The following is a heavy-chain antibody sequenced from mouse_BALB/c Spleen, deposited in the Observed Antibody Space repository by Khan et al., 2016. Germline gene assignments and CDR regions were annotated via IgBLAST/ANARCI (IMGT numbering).Heavy chain of an antibody. CDR1: GYSITSNYA. CDR3: ARDGLYDCYAIDY. J-gene: IGHJ4*01. Sequence: EVKLLESGPGLVKPSQSLSLTCTVTGYSITSNYAWNWIRQFPGNKLEWMAYIAYSGSTGYNPSLSSRISITRDTSKNQFFLQLNSVTTEDTATYFCARDGLYDCYAIDYWGQGTFVTVSS. V-gene: IGHV3-2*02. D-gene: IGHD2-3*01. CDR2: IAYSGST.